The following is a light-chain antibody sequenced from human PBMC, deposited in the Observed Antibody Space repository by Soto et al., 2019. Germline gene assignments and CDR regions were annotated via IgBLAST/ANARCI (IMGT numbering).Light chain of an antibody. Sequence: EFVLTQSPGILSLSPGERATLSCRASQSLTNNYFAWYQKKRGRALRLLIDGASTRATGIPDRFSGSECGTDFTLTISRLAPEDVAVYYCQQYEAVVTFGQGTKVDIK. V-gene: IGKV3-20*01. J-gene: IGKJ1*01. CDR2: GAS. CDR3: QQYEAVVT. CDR1: QSLTNNY.